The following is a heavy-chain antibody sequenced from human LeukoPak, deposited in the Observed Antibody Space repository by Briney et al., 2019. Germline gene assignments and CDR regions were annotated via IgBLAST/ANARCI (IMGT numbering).Heavy chain of an antibody. Sequence: SETLSLTCTVSGGSISRDYWGWIRQPPGKGLEWIGYIYYTGSTNYNPSLKSRVTISVDTSKNQFSLKLSSVTAADTAVYYCARDRPGGSSLDYWGQGTLVTVSS. CDR2: IYYTGST. CDR1: GGSISRDY. V-gene: IGHV4-59*01. D-gene: IGHD6-13*01. CDR3: ARDRPGGSSLDY. J-gene: IGHJ4*02.